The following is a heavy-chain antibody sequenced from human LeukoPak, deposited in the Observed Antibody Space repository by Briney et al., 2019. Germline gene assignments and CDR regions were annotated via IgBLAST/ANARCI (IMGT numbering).Heavy chain of an antibody. Sequence: GGSLRLSCVASGFTFSSYWMTWVRQAPGKGLEWVANIKTDGSLIYYVDSVKGRFTISRDNAKNSLYLQMNSLRAEDTAVYYCARDWGPYWFDPWGQGTLVTVSS. V-gene: IGHV3-7*03. J-gene: IGHJ5*02. CDR1: GFTFSSYW. CDR3: ARDWGPYWFDP. CDR2: IKTDGSLI. D-gene: IGHD3-16*01.